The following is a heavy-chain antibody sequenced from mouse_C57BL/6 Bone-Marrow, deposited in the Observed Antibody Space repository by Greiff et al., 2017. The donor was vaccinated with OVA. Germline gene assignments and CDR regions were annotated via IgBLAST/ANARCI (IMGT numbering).Heavy chain of an antibody. J-gene: IGHJ3*01. CDR3: ALDYDWFAY. CDR1: GYTFTSYW. Sequence: QVQLQQPGAELVKPGASVKLSCKASGYTFTSYWMHWVKQRPGPGLEWIGMIHPNSGSTNYNETFKSKATLTVDKSSSTAYMQLSSLTSEDAAVYYCALDYDWFAYWGQGTLVTVSA. V-gene: IGHV1-64*01. CDR2: IHPNSGST. D-gene: IGHD2-4*01.